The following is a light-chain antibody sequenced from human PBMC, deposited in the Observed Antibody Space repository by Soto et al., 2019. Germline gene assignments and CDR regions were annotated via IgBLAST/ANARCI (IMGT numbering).Light chain of an antibody. V-gene: IGKV3-20*01. CDR2: AVS. Sequence: EIVLTQSPGTLSLSPGDRATLSCRTSESVSDSQLAWYQQKFGQAPRLLIFAVSSRAAGIADRFSGSGSGTDFTLTISRLEPEDFAVYYCQQYGTSRWAFGHGTKVDIK. J-gene: IGKJ1*01. CDR3: QQYGTSRWA. CDR1: ESVSDSQ.